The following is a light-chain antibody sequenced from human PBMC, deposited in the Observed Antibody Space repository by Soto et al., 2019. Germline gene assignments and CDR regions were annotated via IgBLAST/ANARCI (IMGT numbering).Light chain of an antibody. CDR2: EVT. V-gene: IGLV2-8*01. Sequence: QSVLTQLPSASGSPGQSVTISCTGTSSDVGSYNYVSWYQQYPGKAPKLMIYEVTKRPSGVPDRFSGSKSGNTASLTVSGLQAEDEADYYCTSYAGSNNHVFGIGTKLTVL. CDR3: TSYAGSNNHV. CDR1: SSDVGSYNY. J-gene: IGLJ1*01.